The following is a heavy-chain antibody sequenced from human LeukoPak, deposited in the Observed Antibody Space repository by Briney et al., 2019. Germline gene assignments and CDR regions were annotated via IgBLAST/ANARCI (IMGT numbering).Heavy chain of an antibody. D-gene: IGHD3-10*01. CDR1: GYTLTSYG. CDR2: ISAYNGNT. Sequence: ASVKDSCKASGYTLTSYGISWVRQAPGQGLEWMGWISAYNGNTNYAQNLQGRVTMTTDTSTSTAYMELRSLRSDDTAVYYCASGGVRGVRYGMDVWGQGTTVTVSS. J-gene: IGHJ6*02. V-gene: IGHV1-18*01. CDR3: ASGGVRGVRYGMDV.